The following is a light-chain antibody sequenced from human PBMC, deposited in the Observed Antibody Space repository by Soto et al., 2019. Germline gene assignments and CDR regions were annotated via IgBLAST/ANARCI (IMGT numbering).Light chain of an antibody. CDR3: CSYVGSDTMI. V-gene: IGLV2-23*01. Sequence: QSVLTQPASVSGSPGQSITISCTGTSSNVGSYNLVSWYQHHPGEAPKLLISDASKRPSGVSNRFSGSKSSNTASLTISGVLAEDEAHYYCCSYVGSDTMIFGGGTKVTVL. CDR2: DAS. CDR1: SSNVGSYNL. J-gene: IGLJ2*01.